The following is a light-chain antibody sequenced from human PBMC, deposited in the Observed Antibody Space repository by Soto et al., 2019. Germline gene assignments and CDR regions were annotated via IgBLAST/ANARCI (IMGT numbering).Light chain of an antibody. CDR3: QQFNTKPLT. CDR1: QGIGTA. V-gene: IGKV1-13*02. CDR2: DAS. J-gene: IGKJ4*01. Sequence: IQLTQSPSTLSASVEDRVTITCRASQGIGTALAWYHQRPGNSPDLLVYDASTLQSGVPSRFSGSGSETDFSLTISGLQPEDFGHYYCQQFNTKPLTFGGGTRVEIK.